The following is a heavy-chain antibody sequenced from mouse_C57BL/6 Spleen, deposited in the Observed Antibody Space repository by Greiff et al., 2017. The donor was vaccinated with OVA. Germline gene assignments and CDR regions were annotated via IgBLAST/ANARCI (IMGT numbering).Heavy chain of an antibody. CDR3: ARLTDGFAY. CDR2: ISSGGSYT. J-gene: IGHJ3*01. CDR1: GFTFSSYG. V-gene: IGHV5-6*01. Sequence: VQLKESGGDLVKPGGSLKLSCAASGFTFSSYGMSWVRQTPDKRLEWVATISSGGSYTYYPDSVKGRFTISRDNAKNTLYLQMSSLKSEDTAMYYCARLTDGFAYWGQGTLVTVSA.